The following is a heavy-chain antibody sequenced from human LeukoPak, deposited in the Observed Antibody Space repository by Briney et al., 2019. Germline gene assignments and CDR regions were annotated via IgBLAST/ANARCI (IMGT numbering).Heavy chain of an antibody. V-gene: IGHV3-21*01. D-gene: IGHD4-17*01. CDR3: ARDRTYGDYVGAFDP. CDR1: GFTFSSYS. CDR2: ISSSSSYI. Sequence: PGGSLRLSCAASGFTFSSYSMNWVRQAPGKGLEWVSSISSSSSYIYYADSVKGRFTISRDNVKNSLYLQMNSLRAEDTAVYYCARDRTYGDYVGAFDPWGQGTLVTVSS. J-gene: IGHJ5*02.